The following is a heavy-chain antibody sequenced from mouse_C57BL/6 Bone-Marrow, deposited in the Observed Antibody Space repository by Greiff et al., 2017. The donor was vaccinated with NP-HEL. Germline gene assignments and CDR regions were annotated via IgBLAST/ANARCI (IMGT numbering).Heavy chain of an antibody. CDR1: GYTFTNYW. Sequence: VQRVESGAELVRPGTSVKMSCKASGYTFTNYWIGWAKQRPGHGLEWIGDIYPGGGYTNYNEKFKGKATLTADKSSRPAYMQCSSRTSEDSAIYYCARSQDYDAAWFAYWGQGTLVTVSA. J-gene: IGHJ3*01. CDR3: ARSQDYDAAWFAY. CDR2: IYPGGGYT. V-gene: IGHV1-63*01. D-gene: IGHD2-4*01.